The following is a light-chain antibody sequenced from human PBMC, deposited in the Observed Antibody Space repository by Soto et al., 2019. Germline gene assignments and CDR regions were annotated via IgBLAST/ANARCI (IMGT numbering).Light chain of an antibody. V-gene: IGLV1-47*01. Sequence: QSVLTQPPSASGTPGQRVTISCSGSSSNIGSNYVYWYKQLPGTAPKLLIYRNNHRPSGVPDRFSGSKSGTSASLAISGLRSEDEADYYCAAWDDSLSGAVFGGGTKLTVL. CDR1: SSNIGSNY. J-gene: IGLJ2*01. CDR2: RNN. CDR3: AAWDDSLSGAV.